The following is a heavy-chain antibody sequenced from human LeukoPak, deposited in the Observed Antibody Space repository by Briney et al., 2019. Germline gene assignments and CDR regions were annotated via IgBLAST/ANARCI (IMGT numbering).Heavy chain of an antibody. CDR2: ISGSGAST. CDR3: ARLYTPSY. CDR1: GFSFSSYA. V-gene: IGHV3-23*01. Sequence: GGSLRLSCAASGFSFSSYAMSWVRRTPGKGLEWVSAISGSGASTYYADALKGRFTISRDNAKDSLYLQMNSLRAEDTAVYYCARLYTPSYWGQGTLVTVSS. D-gene: IGHD4-11*01. J-gene: IGHJ4*02.